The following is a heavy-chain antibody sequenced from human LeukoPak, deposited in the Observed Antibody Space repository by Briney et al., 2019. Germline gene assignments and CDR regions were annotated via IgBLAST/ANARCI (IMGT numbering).Heavy chain of an antibody. J-gene: IGHJ6*02. V-gene: IGHV3-21*01. CDR3: ARDVLVLDGEGLRYFDWLSEHRVYYYGMDV. CDR1: GFTFSSYS. CDR2: ISSSSSYI. Sequence: GGSLRLSCAASGFTFSSYSMNWVRQAPGKGLEWVSSISSSSSYIYYADSVKGRFTISRDNAKNSLYLQMNSLRAEDTAVYYCARDVLVLDGEGLRYFDWLSEHRVYYYGMDVWGQGTTVTVSS. D-gene: IGHD3-9*01.